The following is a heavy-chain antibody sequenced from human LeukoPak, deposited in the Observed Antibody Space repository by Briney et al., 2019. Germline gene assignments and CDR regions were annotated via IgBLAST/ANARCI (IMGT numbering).Heavy chain of an antibody. D-gene: IGHD1-26*01. CDR1: GFTFSSYS. CDR2: ISSSSSTI. CDR3: ARFPLVGATSAFDI. J-gene: IGHJ3*02. Sequence: GGSLRLSCAASGFTFSSYSMNWVRQAPGKGLEWVSYISSSSSTIYYADSVKGRFTISRDNAKNSPYLQMNSLRAEDTAVYYCARFPLVGATSAFDIWGQGTMVTVSS. V-gene: IGHV3-48*01.